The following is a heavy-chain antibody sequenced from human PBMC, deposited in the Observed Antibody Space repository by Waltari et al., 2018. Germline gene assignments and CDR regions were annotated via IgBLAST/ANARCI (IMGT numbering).Heavy chain of an antibody. Sequence: QSQLQESGPGLVKPSETLSLTCSVSGDSITHTNYYWAWIRQSPGTELEWIGSVYFSGTTYYSPSLKSRLTISLDTSKSHFSLRLNFVTAADTAVYFCARQTTETLIFDSWGQGILVSVSS. D-gene: IGHD4-17*01. CDR1: GDSITHTNYY. J-gene: IGHJ5*01. CDR2: VYFSGTT. V-gene: IGHV4-39*01. CDR3: ARQTTETLIFDS.